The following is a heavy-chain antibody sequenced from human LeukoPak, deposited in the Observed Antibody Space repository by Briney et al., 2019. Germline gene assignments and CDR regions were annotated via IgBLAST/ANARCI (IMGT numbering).Heavy chain of an antibody. Sequence: PWASVKVSCKASGGTFSSYAISWVRQAPGQGLEWMGGIIPIFGTANYAQKFQGRVTITADESTSTAYMELSSLRSEDTAVYYCARDDCSGGSCYSPRAFDIWGQGTMVTVSS. CDR1: GGTFSSYA. CDR2: IIPIFGTA. D-gene: IGHD2-15*01. V-gene: IGHV1-69*13. CDR3: ARDDCSGGSCYSPRAFDI. J-gene: IGHJ3*02.